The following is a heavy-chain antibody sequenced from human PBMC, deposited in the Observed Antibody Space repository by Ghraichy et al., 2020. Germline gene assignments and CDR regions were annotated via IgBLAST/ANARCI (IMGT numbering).Heavy chain of an antibody. CDR2: IDLTSSYI. J-gene: IGHJ4*02. CDR1: GFPFSDYS. D-gene: IGHD5-12*01. Sequence: GGSLRLSCVASGFPFSDYSMNWVRQAPGKGLEWVSSIDLTSSYIYYADSLTGRFTISRDNARNSIYLQMNSLRAEDTAVYYCARDRLPLNGYFVSWGQGSLVTVSS. V-gene: IGHV3-21*01. CDR3: ARDRLPLNGYFVS.